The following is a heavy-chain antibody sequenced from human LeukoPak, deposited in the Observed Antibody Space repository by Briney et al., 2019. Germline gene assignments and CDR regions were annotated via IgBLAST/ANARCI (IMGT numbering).Heavy chain of an antibody. D-gene: IGHD3-22*01. Sequence: GGSLRLSCVASGFTFSSYAMSWVRQAPGKGLEWVSAISGSGGSTYYADSVKGRFTISRDNSKNTLYLQMNSLRAEDTAVYYCAKPPNYYYDSSGYYYVYWGQGTLVTVSS. CDR1: GFTFSSYA. J-gene: IGHJ4*02. V-gene: IGHV3-23*01. CDR2: ISGSGGST. CDR3: AKPPNYYYDSSGYYYVY.